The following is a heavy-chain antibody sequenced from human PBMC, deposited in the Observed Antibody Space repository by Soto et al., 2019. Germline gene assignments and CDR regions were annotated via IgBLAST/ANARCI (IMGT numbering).Heavy chain of an antibody. Sequence: PSETLSLTCTVSGGSISGSSYYWAWIRQPPGKGPEWIGSIYYRGSTHYSPSLKSRVTISVDTSKNQISLSLTSVTATDTAVYYCARQGGSRGGYSFDYWGQGALVTVSS. CDR2: IYYRGST. D-gene: IGHD3-22*01. CDR1: GGSISGSSYY. V-gene: IGHV4-39*01. CDR3: ARQGGSRGGYSFDY. J-gene: IGHJ4*02.